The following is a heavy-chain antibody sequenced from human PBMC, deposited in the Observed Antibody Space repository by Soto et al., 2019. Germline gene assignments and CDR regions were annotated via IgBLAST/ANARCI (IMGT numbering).Heavy chain of an antibody. CDR1: GGTFSSYA. D-gene: IGHD3-3*01. J-gene: IGHJ6*02. CDR2: IIPIFGTA. Sequence: GASVKVSCKASGGTFSSYAISWVRHDPGQGLEWMGGIIPIFGTANYAQKFQGRVTITADESTSTAYMELSSLRSEDTAVYYCARAEFTYDFPDRGMDVWGQGTTVTVSS. V-gene: IGHV1-69*13. CDR3: ARAEFTYDFPDRGMDV.